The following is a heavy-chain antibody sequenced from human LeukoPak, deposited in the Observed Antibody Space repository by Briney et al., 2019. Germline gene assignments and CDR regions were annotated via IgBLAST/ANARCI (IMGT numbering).Heavy chain of an antibody. V-gene: IGHV4-34*01. D-gene: IGHD3-3*01. CDR1: GGSFSGYY. CDR3: ARCVGAYYDFWSGYYPDYYYMDV. CDR2: INHSGST. Sequence: PSETLFLTCAVYGGSFSGYYWSWIRQPPGKGLEWIGEINHSGSTNYNPSLKSRVTISVDTSKNQFSLKLSSVTAADTAVYYCARCVGAYYDFWSGYYPDYYYMDVWGKGTTVTVSS. J-gene: IGHJ6*03.